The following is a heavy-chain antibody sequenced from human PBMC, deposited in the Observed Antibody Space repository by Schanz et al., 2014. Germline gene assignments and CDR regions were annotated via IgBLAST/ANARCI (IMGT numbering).Heavy chain of an antibody. CDR2: IKSKTDGGTR. J-gene: IGHJ4*02. CDR1: GFTLNNAW. CDR3: TADLWFGAVWGVW. V-gene: IGHV3-15*01. Sequence: EVQLVESGGGLVKPGGSLRLSCATSGFTLNNAWMNWVRQAPGKGLQWVARIKSKTDGGTRDYAAPVKGRFTISTDDSKNPVYLQINSLQTEDTPVYYCTADLWFGAVWGVWWGQGTLVTVSS. D-gene: IGHD3-10*01.